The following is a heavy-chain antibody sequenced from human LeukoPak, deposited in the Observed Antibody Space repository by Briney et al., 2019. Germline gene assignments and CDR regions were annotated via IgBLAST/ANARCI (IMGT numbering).Heavy chain of an antibody. CDR1: GGSISSGSYY. CDR3: ARGIRYGGDY. Sequence: SETLSLTCTVSGGSISSGSYYWSWIRQPPGKGLEWIGEINHSGSTNYNPSLKSRVTISVDTSKNQFSLKLSSVTAADTAVYYCARGIRYGGDYWGQGTLVTVSS. V-gene: IGHV4-39*07. J-gene: IGHJ4*02. CDR2: INHSGST. D-gene: IGHD4-17*01.